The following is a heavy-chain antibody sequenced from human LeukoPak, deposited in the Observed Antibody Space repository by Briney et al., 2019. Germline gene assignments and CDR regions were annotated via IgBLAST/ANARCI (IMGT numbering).Heavy chain of an antibody. CDR2: ISSRSTYI. J-gene: IGHJ3*02. CDR3: ATSMAQDVDAFHI. CDR1: RFTFSTYS. D-gene: IGHD2-21*01. Sequence: GGTLRLSCAASRFTFSTYSMNWVRQAPGKGLEWVSSISSRSTYIYYADSVKGRFTISRDNAKNSLYLQMNNLRAEDTAMFYCATSMAQDVDAFHIWGQGTMVTVSS. V-gene: IGHV3-21*01.